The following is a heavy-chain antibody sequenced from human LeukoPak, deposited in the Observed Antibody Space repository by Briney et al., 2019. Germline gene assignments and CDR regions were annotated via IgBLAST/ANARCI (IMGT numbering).Heavy chain of an antibody. CDR2: IDPYSGNT. CDR3: AREYSASEH. J-gene: IGHJ4*02. D-gene: IGHD5-12*01. Sequence: AASVKVSCKASGYTFVGYYLHWVRQAPRQGLEWMAWIDPYSGNTHYAQKFQGRITVTRDTSVSTTYMELSWLTSDDTARYYCAREYSASEHWGQGTLVTVSS. CDR1: GYTFVGYY. V-gene: IGHV1-2*02.